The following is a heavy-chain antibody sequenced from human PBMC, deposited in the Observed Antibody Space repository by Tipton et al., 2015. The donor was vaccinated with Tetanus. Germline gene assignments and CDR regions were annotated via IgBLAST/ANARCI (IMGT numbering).Heavy chain of an antibody. V-gene: IGHV4-61*08. J-gene: IGHJ6*02. CDR2: VSYSGRT. Sequence: TLSLTCTVSGGSVRSGDYSWNWIRQPPGKGLEWLADVSYSGRTNSNYSLKSRITISQDTSKNQFSLRLTSVTTADTAVYYCEGDDYYETSLRDYYGEEVWGQGTTVTVSS. CDR3: EGDDYYETSLRDYYGEEV. CDR1: GGSVRSGDYS. D-gene: IGHD3-16*01.